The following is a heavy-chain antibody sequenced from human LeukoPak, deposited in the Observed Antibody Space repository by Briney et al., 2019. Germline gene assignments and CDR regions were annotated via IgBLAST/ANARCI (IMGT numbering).Heavy chain of an antibody. J-gene: IGHJ4*02. CDR2: ISYDGSNK. Sequence: GGSLRLSCAASGFTFDDYAMHRVRQAPGKGLEWVAVISYDGSNKYYADSVKGRFTISRDNPKNTLYLQMTSLRAEDTAVYYCAGDPRIAADDFFDYWGQGTLVTVSS. V-gene: IGHV3-30-3*01. D-gene: IGHD6-13*01. CDR1: GFTFDDYA. CDR3: AGDPRIAADDFFDY.